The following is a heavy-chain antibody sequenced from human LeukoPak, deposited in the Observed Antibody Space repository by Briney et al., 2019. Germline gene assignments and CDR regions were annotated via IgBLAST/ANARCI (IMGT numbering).Heavy chain of an antibody. CDR1: GFTFHNYA. Sequence: PGGSLRLSCAASGFTFHNYAMSWVRQAPGKGLEWVSGISGGGGTTYYADSVKGRFTISRDNSKNTLYLQMHSLRAEDTALYYCAKEKDNGYDEIYWGQGTLVTVSS. D-gene: IGHD5-12*01. V-gene: IGHV3-23*01. CDR2: ISGGGGTT. CDR3: AKEKDNGYDEIY. J-gene: IGHJ4*02.